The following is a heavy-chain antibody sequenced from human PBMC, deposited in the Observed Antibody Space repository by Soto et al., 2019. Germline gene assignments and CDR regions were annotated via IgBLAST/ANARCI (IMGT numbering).Heavy chain of an antibody. CDR1: GFSLTSPGMC. J-gene: IGHJ6*02. CDR3: ARSIRGHCRFNGMDV. V-gene: IGHV2-70*13. CDR2: IERDDDDK. Sequence: SGPTLVNPTETLTLTCTFSGFSLTSPGMCVSWIRQSPGKALEWLALIERDDDDKYYSTSLKTRLTISKDTRKNQVVLTMANMEPADTATYYCARSIRGHCRFNGMDVWGQGTTVTVSS. D-gene: IGHD1-20*01.